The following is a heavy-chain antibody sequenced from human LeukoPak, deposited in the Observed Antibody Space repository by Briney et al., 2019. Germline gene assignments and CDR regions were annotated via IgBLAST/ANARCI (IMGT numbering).Heavy chain of an antibody. CDR2: IRYDGSNK. V-gene: IGHV3-30*02. D-gene: IGHD5-12*01. J-gene: IGHJ4*02. CDR3: AKDSGYDFDY. CDR1: GSTFSSYG. Sequence: GGSLRLACAASGSTFSSYGMHWVRQAPGMGLEWVAFIRYDGSNKYYADSVKGRFTISRDNSKNTLYLQMNSLRAEDTAVYYCAKDSGYDFDYWGQGTLVTVSS.